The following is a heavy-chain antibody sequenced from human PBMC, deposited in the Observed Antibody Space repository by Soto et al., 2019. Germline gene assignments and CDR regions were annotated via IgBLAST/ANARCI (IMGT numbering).Heavy chain of an antibody. CDR2: ISADGRHT. D-gene: IGHD2-21*01. Sequence: EVQLVESGGVVVQPGGSLRLSCAASGFIFDDYSMYWVRQAPGKGLEWVSLISADGRHTYYADSVKGRFIISRDNSRNTRKLQMTSLTTADTALDYGAKARRAIAGGRDVWGQGNTGTGS. J-gene: IGHJ6*02. CDR1: GFIFDDYS. CDR3: AKARRAIAGGRDV. V-gene: IGHV3-43*01.